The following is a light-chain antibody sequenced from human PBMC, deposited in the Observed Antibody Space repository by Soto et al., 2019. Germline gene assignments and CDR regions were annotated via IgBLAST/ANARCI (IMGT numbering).Light chain of an antibody. Sequence: DIQMTQSPSTLSASVGDRVTITCRASQRISVWLAWYQQKPGKAPKLLIYKASTLESGVPSRFSGSGSGTAFTLTISSLQPDDFATYYCQQYNSYSGTFGQGTKVEIK. J-gene: IGKJ1*01. CDR1: QRISVW. V-gene: IGKV1-5*03. CDR2: KAS. CDR3: QQYNSYSGT.